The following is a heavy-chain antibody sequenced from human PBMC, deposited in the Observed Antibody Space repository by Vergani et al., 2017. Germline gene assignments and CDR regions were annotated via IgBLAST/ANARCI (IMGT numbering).Heavy chain of an antibody. V-gene: IGHV3-30*03. CDR3: AVTRWELDFDY. CDR1: GFTFSSYG. Sequence: QVQLVESGGGVVQPGRSLRLSCAASGFTFSSYGMHWVRQAPGKGLEWVAVISYDGSNKYYADSVKGRFTISRDNSKNTLYLQTNSLRAEDTAVYYCAVTRWELDFDYWGQGTLVTGSS. D-gene: IGHD1-26*01. J-gene: IGHJ4*02. CDR2: ISYDGSNK.